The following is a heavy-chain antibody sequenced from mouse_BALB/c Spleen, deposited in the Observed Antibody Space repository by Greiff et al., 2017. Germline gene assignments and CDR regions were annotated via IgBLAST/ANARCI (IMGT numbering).Heavy chain of an antibody. Sequence: VQLKQSGGGLVQPGGSRKLSCAASGFTFSSFGMHWVRQAPEKGLEWVAYISSGSSTIYYADTVKGRFTISRDNPKNTLFLQMTSLRSEDTAMYYCARGPYYYGSSPMDYWGQGTSVTVSS. CDR3: ARGPYYYGSSPMDY. CDR2: ISSGSSTI. CDR1: GFTFSSFG. J-gene: IGHJ4*01. V-gene: IGHV5-17*02. D-gene: IGHD1-1*01.